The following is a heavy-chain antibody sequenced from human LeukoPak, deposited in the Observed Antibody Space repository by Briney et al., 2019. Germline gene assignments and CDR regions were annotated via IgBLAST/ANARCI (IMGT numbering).Heavy chain of an antibody. Sequence: GGSLRLSCAASGFTFSNYSMNWVRQAPGKGLEWVSSISSSSSYIYYADSVKGRFTISRDNAKNSLYLQMNSLRAEDTAVYYCARVGGIVGATTRHYYYYGMDVWGQGTTVTVSS. J-gene: IGHJ6*02. CDR3: ARVGGIVGATTRHYYYYGMDV. D-gene: IGHD1-26*01. CDR2: ISSSSSYI. V-gene: IGHV3-21*01. CDR1: GFTFSNYS.